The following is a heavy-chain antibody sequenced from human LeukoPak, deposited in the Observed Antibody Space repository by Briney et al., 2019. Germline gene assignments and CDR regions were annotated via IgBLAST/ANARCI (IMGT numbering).Heavy chain of an antibody. J-gene: IGHJ4*02. V-gene: IGHV3-23*01. CDR3: AKEDRLDILTGYYLSRGYFDY. CDR2: ISGSGGRT. CDR1: GFTFSNYD. D-gene: IGHD3-9*01. Sequence: PGGSLRLSCAASGFTFSNYDMSWVRQAPGKGLEWVSTISGSGGRTNYADSVKGRFTISRDNSKNTLYLQMNSLRAEDTAVYYCAKEDRLDILTGYYLSRGYFDYWGQGTLVTVSS.